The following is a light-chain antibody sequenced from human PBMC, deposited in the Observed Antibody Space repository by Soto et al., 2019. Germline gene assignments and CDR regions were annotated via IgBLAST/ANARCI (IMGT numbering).Light chain of an antibody. Sequence: QSALTQPASVSGSRGQSITISCTGTSSDVGGYNYVSWYQQHPGKAPKLMIYEVSNRPSGVSNRFSGSKSGNTASLTISGLQAEDEADYYCSSYTSSSTPSVVFGGGTKLTVL. CDR2: EVS. V-gene: IGLV2-14*01. CDR1: SSDVGGYNY. CDR3: SSYTSSSTPSVV. J-gene: IGLJ2*01.